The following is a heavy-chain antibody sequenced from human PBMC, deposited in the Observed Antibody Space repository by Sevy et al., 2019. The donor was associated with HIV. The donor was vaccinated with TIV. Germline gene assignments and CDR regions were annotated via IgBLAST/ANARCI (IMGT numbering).Heavy chain of an antibody. CDR2: ISYDGSNK. CDR1: GFTFSSYA. D-gene: IGHD1-26*01. Sequence: GESLKISCAASGFTFSSYAMHWVRQAPGKGLEWVAVISYDGSNKYYADSVKGRFTISRDNSKNTLYLQMNSLRAEDTAVYYCARGTKWEPPSAEYFQHWGQGTLVTVSS. J-gene: IGHJ1*01. V-gene: IGHV3-30-3*01. CDR3: ARGTKWEPPSAEYFQH.